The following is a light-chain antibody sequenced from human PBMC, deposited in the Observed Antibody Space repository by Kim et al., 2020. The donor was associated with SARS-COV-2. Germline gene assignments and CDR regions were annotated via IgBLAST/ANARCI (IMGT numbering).Light chain of an antibody. CDR1: QSISTW. CDR2: KAS. CDR3: QQYNSYPWT. J-gene: IGKJ1*01. Sequence: PSVGDRVTIPCRSSQSISTWLAWYQQKPGKAPKLLIYKASSLESGVPSRFSGSGSGTDFTLTVSSLQPDDFATYYCQQYNSYPWTFGQGTKVDIK. V-gene: IGKV1-5*03.